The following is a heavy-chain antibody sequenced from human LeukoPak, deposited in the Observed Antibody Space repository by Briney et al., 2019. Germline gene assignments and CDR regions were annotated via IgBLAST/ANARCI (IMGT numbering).Heavy chain of an antibody. V-gene: IGHV3-9*01. Sequence: GGSLRLSCAASGFTFSSYAMHWVRQAPGKGLEWVSGISWNSGSIGYADSVKGRFTISRDNAKNSLYLQMNSLRTEDTALYYCAKDMRSDTSYYYYGMDVWGQGTTVTVSS. J-gene: IGHJ6*02. CDR2: ISWNSGSI. CDR1: GFTFSSYA. CDR3: AKDMRSDTSYYYYGMDV.